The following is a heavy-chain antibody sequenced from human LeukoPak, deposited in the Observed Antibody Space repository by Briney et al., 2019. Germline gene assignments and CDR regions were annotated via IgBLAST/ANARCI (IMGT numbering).Heavy chain of an antibody. Sequence: SETLSLTCTVSGGSISSYYWSWIRQPAGKGLEWIGRIYTSGSTNYNPSLKSRVTISVDTSKNQFSLKLSSVTAADTAVYYCARVFGSYSRDAFDIWGQGTMVTVSS. CDR3: ARVFGSYSRDAFDI. D-gene: IGHD1-26*01. CDR2: IYTSGST. CDR1: GGSISSYY. J-gene: IGHJ3*02. V-gene: IGHV4-4*07.